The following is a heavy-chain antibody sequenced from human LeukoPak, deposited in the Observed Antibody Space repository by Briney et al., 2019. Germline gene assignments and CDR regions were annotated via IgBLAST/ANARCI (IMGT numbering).Heavy chain of an antibody. Sequence: GGSLRLSCAATGFPFSSYSMHWVRQAPGKGLEWVGFIRYDGSKKYYADSVKGRFTISRDNSKNTLFLQMNSLRAEDTAVYYCAKEPTDFWSGFYFGSWGQGTLVTVSS. CDR1: GFPFSSYS. CDR2: IRYDGSKK. V-gene: IGHV3-30*02. D-gene: IGHD3-3*01. J-gene: IGHJ4*02. CDR3: AKEPTDFWSGFYFGS.